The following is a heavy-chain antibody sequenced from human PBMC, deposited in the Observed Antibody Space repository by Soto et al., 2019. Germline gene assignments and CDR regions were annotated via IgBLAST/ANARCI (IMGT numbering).Heavy chain of an antibody. V-gene: IGHV1-69*02. Sequence: SVKVSCKASGGTFSSYTISWVRQAPGQGLEWMGRIIPILGIANYAQKFQGRVTITADKSTSTAYMELSSLRSEDTAVYYCALEAIFGVVITYFDYRGQGTLVTVSS. J-gene: IGHJ4*02. D-gene: IGHD3-3*01. CDR3: ALEAIFGVVITYFDY. CDR2: IIPILGIA. CDR1: GGTFSSYT.